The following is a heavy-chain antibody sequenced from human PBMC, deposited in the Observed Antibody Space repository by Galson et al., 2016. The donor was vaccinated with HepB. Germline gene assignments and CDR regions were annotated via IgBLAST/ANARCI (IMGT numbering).Heavy chain of an antibody. CDR3: ARDLADTSILNFAFDI. D-gene: IGHD5-18*01. J-gene: IGHJ3*02. CDR1: GGNFRIYA. V-gene: IGHV1-69*13. Sequence: SVKVSCKASGGNFRIYAISWVRQAPGQGLEWMGQIIPIFGTTNYAQTFQGRVTITADESTNKPYIELNSLRSDDTAVYYCARDLADTSILNFAFDIWGQGTMVTVSS. CDR2: IIPIFGTT.